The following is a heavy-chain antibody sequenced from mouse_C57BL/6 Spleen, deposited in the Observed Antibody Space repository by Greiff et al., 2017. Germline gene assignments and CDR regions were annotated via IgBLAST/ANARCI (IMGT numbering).Heavy chain of an antibody. D-gene: IGHD2-4*01. V-gene: IGHV1-81*01. Sequence: QVHVKQSGAELARPGASVKLSCKASGYTFTSYGISWVKQRTGQGLEWIGEIYPRSGNTYYNEKFKGKATLTADKSSSTAYMELRSLTSEDSAVYFCARWDYDYDVRYFDYWGQGTTLTVSS. CDR2: IYPRSGNT. CDR3: ARWDYDYDVRYFDY. CDR1: GYTFTSYG. J-gene: IGHJ2*01.